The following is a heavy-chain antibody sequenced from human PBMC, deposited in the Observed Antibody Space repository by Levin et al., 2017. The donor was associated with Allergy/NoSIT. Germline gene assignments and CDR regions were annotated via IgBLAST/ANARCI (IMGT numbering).Heavy chain of an antibody. CDR3: AKYSCDSASCRGTFDI. D-gene: IGHD2-2*01. J-gene: IGHJ3*02. CDR2: IGSSGSPT. CDR1: GFTFSSYA. Sequence: GGSLRLSCAASGFTFSSYAMSWVRQAPGKGLEWVSAIGSSGSPTYYADSVKGRFTISRDNSQNTLYLQMYSLRAEDTALYYCAKYSCDSASCRGTFDIWGQGTMVTVSS. V-gene: IGHV3-23*01.